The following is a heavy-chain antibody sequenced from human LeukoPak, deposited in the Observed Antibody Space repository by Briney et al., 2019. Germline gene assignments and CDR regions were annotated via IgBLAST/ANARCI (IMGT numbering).Heavy chain of an antibody. CDR2: INPNSGGT. V-gene: IGHV1-2*02. CDR3: ARDVEGVVVIDGLYNWFDP. Sequence: ASVKVSCKASVYTFTGYYMHWVRQAPGQGLEWMGWINPNSGGTNYAQKFQGRVTMTRDTSISTAYMELSRLRSDDTAVYYCARDVEGVVVIDGLYNWFDPWGQGTLVTVSS. D-gene: IGHD2-21*01. J-gene: IGHJ5*02. CDR1: VYTFTGYY.